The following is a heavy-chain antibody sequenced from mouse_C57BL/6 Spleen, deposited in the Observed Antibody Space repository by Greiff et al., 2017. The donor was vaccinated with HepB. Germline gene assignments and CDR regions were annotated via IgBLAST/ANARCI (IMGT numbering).Heavy chain of an antibody. Sequence: QVQLQQPGAELVRPGSSVKLSCKASGYTFTSYWMHWVKQRPIQGLEWIGNIDPSDSETHYNQKFKDKATLTVDKSSSTAYMQLSSLTSEDSAVYYCARSYGSRGGFAYWGQGTLVTVSA. J-gene: IGHJ3*01. D-gene: IGHD1-1*01. CDR1: GYTFTSYW. CDR3: ARSYGSRGGFAY. V-gene: IGHV1-52*01. CDR2: IDPSDSET.